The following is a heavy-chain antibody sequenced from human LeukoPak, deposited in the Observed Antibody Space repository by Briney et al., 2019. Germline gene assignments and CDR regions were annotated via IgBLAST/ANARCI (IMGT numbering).Heavy chain of an antibody. CDR3: VYGDNRGY. J-gene: IGHJ4*02. CDR2: ISSSSSNT. Sequence: GGSLRLSCAASGFTFSSSTMDWVRQAPGQGLEWVSSISSSSSNTHYADSVKGRFTISRDNAKNSLYLQMNSLRDEDTAVYYCVYGDNRGYWGQGTLVTGCS. CDR1: GFTFSSST. D-gene: IGHD4-17*01. V-gene: IGHV3-21*01.